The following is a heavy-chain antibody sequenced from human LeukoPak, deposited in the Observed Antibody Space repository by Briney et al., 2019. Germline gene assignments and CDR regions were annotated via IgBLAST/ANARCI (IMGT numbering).Heavy chain of an antibody. D-gene: IGHD2-2*01. V-gene: IGHV1-2*02. CDR2: INPNSGGT. J-gene: IGHJ4*02. Sequence: ASVKVSCKASGYTFTGYYMHWVRQAPGQGLEWMGWINPNSGGTNYAQKFQGRATMTRDTSISTAYMELSRLRSDDTAVYYCARVLGYCSSTSCSSLGYWGQGTLVTVSS. CDR3: ARVLGYCSSTSCSSLGY. CDR1: GYTFTGYY.